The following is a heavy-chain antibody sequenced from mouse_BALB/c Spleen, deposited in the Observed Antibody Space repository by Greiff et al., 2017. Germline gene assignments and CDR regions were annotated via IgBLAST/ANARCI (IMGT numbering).Heavy chain of an antibody. Sequence: QVQLQQSGPELVKPGASVRISCKASGYTFTSYYIHWVKQRPGQGLEWIGWIYPGNVNTKYNEKFKGKATLTADKSSSTAYMQLSSLTSEDSAVYFCARGGTTVVKLDYYAMDYWGQGTSVTVSS. CDR1: GYTFTSYY. CDR2: IYPGNVNT. J-gene: IGHJ4*01. D-gene: IGHD1-1*01. CDR3: ARGGTTVVKLDYYAMDY. V-gene: IGHV1S56*01.